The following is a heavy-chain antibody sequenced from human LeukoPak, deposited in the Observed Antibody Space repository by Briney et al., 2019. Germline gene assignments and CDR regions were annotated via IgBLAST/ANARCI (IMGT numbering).Heavy chain of an antibody. V-gene: IGHV4-59*08. CDR2: IYYSGST. D-gene: IGHD6-19*01. Sequence: KSSETLSLTCTVSGGSISSYYWSWIRQPPGKGLEWIGYIYYSGSTNYNPSLKSRVTISVDTSKNQFSLKLSSVTAADTAVYYCARHRFIAVAGDAFDIWGQGTMVTVSS. CDR1: GGSISSYY. CDR3: ARHRFIAVAGDAFDI. J-gene: IGHJ3*02.